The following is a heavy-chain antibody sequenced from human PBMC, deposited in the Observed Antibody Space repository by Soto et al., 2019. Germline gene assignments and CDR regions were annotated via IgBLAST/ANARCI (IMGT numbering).Heavy chain of an antibody. D-gene: IGHD6-13*01. CDR2: IVVGSGNT. CDR3: AKVYSSSWYPHLYFDY. Sequence: GASVKVSCKASGFTFTSSAVQWVRQARGQRLEWIGWIVVGSGNTNYAQKFQERVTITRDMSTSTAYMELSSLRSEDTAVYYCAKVYSSSWYPHLYFDYWGQGTLVTVSS. J-gene: IGHJ4*02. V-gene: IGHV1-58*01. CDR1: GFTFTSSA.